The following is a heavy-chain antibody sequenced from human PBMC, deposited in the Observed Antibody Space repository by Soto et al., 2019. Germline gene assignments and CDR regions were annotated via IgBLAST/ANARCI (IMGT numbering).Heavy chain of an antibody. CDR1: GGPFSGYY. CDR2: INHSGST. D-gene: IGHD3-22*01. V-gene: IGHV4-34*01. J-gene: IGHJ4*02. Sequence: SETLSLTCAVYGGPFSGYYWSWIRQPPGKGLEWIGEINHSGSTNYNPSLKSRVTISVDTSKNQFSLKLSSVTAADTAVYYCAREYYDSSDYYSSYWGQGTLVTVS. CDR3: AREYYDSSDYYSSY.